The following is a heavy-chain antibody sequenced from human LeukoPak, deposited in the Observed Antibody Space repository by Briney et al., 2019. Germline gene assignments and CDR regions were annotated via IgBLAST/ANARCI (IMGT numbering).Heavy chain of an antibody. CDR2: IKQDGSEK. D-gene: IGHD6-13*01. CDR1: GFTFTSYW. CDR3: ARDSSSWYYFDY. Sequence: GGSLRLSCAASGFTFTSYWMTWVRQAPGKGLEWVANIKQDGSEKYYVDSVKGRFTISRDNAKNSLYLQMNSLRAEDTAVYYCARDSSSWYYFDYWGQGTLVTVSS. J-gene: IGHJ4*02. V-gene: IGHV3-7*01.